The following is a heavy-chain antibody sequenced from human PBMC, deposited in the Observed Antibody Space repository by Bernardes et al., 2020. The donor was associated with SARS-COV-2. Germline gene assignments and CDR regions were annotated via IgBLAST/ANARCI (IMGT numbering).Heavy chain of an antibody. CDR3: ARDPLRYIGWFGMDV. CDR2: SSISGAAT. Sequence: GGSLRLSCAASGGNFSDYAMTWVRQALGEGLEGVSTSSISGAATYCADSVKGRFTVSRDDSKNTLYLQMNSLRAEDSAEYYCARDPLRYIGWFGMDVWGQGTTVTVSS. J-gene: IGHJ6*02. CDR1: GGNFSDYA. D-gene: IGHD3-9*01. V-gene: IGHV3-23*01.